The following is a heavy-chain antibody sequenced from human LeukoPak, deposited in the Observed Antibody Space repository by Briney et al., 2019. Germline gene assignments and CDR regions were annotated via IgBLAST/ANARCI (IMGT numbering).Heavy chain of an antibody. Sequence: SETLSLTCTVSGAHISNYYWTWVRQSAAQGLEWIGRLHASESTIYNPSLKSRVTMSIDTSKDQLSLALTSVTAADSAVYYCASLSSGAAFDVWGQGTVVTVSS. CDR1: GAHISNYY. J-gene: IGHJ3*01. CDR3: ASLSSGAAFDV. CDR2: LHASEST. D-gene: IGHD3-22*01. V-gene: IGHV4-4*07.